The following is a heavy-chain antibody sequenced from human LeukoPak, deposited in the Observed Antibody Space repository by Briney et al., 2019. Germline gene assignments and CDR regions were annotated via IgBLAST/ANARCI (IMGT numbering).Heavy chain of an antibody. CDR3: ARRPYCSSTSCYSGWFDP. CDR2: INHSGST. J-gene: IGHJ5*02. CDR1: GGSFSGYY. V-gene: IGHV4-34*01. D-gene: IGHD2-2*02. Sequence: SETLSLTCAVYGGSFSGYYWSWIRQPPGKGLEWIGEINHSGSTNYNPSLKSRVTISVDTSKNQFSLKLSSVTAADTAVYYCARRPYCSSTSCYSGWFDPWGQGTLVTVSS.